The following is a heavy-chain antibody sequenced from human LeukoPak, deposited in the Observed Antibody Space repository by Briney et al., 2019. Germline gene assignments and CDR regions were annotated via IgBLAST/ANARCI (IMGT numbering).Heavy chain of an antibody. Sequence: GESQKISCKGSGYSFTSYWIGWVRQMPGKGLEWMGIIYPGDSDTRYSPSFQGQVTISADKSISTAYLQWSSLKASDTAMYYCTRTSYYYDSSGYFNWFDPWGQGTLVTVSS. CDR3: TRTSYYYDSSGYFNWFDP. D-gene: IGHD3-22*01. CDR1: GYSFTSYW. J-gene: IGHJ5*02. CDR2: IYPGDSDT. V-gene: IGHV5-51*01.